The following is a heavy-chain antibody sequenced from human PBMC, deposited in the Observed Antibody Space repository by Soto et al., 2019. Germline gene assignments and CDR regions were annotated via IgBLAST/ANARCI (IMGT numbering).Heavy chain of an antibody. CDR3: ARRSGWDGMDV. D-gene: IGHD6-19*01. CDR2: ISSSGSTI. V-gene: IGHV3-48*03. CDR1: GFTFISYE. Sequence: WGSLRLSCAASGFTFISYEMNFFRQSPGKGLEWVSYISSSGSTIYYADSVKGRFTISRDNAKNSLYLQMNSLRAEDTAVYYCARRSGWDGMDVWGQGTTVTVSS. J-gene: IGHJ6*02.